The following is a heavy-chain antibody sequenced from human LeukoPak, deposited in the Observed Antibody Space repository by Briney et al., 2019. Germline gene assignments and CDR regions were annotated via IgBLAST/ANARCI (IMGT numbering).Heavy chain of an antibody. CDR3: AKCRDGYNLDAFDI. CDR1: GFTFSSYS. Sequence: GGSLRLSCAASGFTFSSYSMNWVRQAPGEGLEWVSSISSSSSYIYYADSVKGRFTISRDNAKNSLYLQMNSLRAEDTAVYYCAKCRDGYNLDAFDIWGQGTMVTVSS. V-gene: IGHV3-21*06. J-gene: IGHJ3*02. CDR2: ISSSSSYI. D-gene: IGHD5-24*01.